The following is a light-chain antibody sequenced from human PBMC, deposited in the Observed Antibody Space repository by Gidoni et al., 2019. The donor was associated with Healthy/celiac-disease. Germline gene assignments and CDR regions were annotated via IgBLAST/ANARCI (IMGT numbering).Light chain of an antibody. V-gene: IGKV3-20*01. CDR3: QKYGSSIT. CDR1: QSASSSY. Sequence: EIVLTQSPGTLSLSPGERATFSCRASQSASSSYFVCYQQKPGQAPRLLIDGASSRATGIPERFSGSGSRKDFTLTISRQEHEDLAVYYCQKYGSSITFGQGTRLEIK. CDR2: GAS. J-gene: IGKJ5*01.